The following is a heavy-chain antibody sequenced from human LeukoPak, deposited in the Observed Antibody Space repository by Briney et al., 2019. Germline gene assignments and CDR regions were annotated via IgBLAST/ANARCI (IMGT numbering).Heavy chain of an antibody. J-gene: IGHJ6*02. CDR3: ASRSSGGGYYYYYGMDV. Sequence: ASVKVSCKASGGTFSSYDINWVRQATGQGLEWMGWMNPTSGNTGYAQKFQGRVTMTRNTSISTAYMELSSLRSEDTAVYYCASRSSGGGYYYYYGMDVWGQGTTVTVSS. CDR1: GGTFSSYD. V-gene: IGHV1-8*02. D-gene: IGHD6-25*01. CDR2: MNPTSGNT.